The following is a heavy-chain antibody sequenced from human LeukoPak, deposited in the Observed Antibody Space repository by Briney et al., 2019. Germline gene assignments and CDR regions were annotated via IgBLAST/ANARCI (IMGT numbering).Heavy chain of an antibody. CDR1: GFTVSTNY. V-gene: IGHV3-66*01. J-gene: IGHJ3*02. CDR2: IYSGGGT. D-gene: IGHD2-21*01. CDR3: ARRGELVANAFDI. Sequence: PGGSLRLSCAGSGFTVSTNYMSWVRQAPGKGLEGVSLIYSGGGTYYADSVKGRFTISRDNSKNTLYLQMNSLRAEDTAAYYCARRGELVANAFDIWGQGTMVTVSS.